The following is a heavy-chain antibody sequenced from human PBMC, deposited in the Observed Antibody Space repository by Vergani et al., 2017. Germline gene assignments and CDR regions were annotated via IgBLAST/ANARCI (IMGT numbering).Heavy chain of an antibody. CDR2: IYYSGST. V-gene: IGHV4-39*07. D-gene: IGHD2-2*02. CDR3: ASGVRYCSSTSCYTFYYYYMDV. Sequence: QLQLQESGPGLVKPSETLSLTCTVSGGSISSSSYYWGWIRQPPGQGLEWIGSIYYSGSTYYNPSLKSRVTISVDTSKNQFSLKLSSVTAADTAVYYCASGVRYCSSTSCYTFYYYYMDVWGKGTTVTVSS. J-gene: IGHJ6*03. CDR1: GGSISSSSYY.